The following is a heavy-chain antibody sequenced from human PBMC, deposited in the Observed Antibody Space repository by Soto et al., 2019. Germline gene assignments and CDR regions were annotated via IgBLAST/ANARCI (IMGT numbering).Heavy chain of an antibody. Sequence: SQTLSLTCAISGDSVSSNSAAWNWIRQSPSRGLEWLGRTYYRSKWYNDYAVSVKSRITINPDTSKNQFSLQLNSVTPEDTAVYYCARDHIVVVESYGFYYGMDVWGQGTTVTVSS. V-gene: IGHV6-1*01. CDR2: TYYRSKWYN. CDR3: ARDHIVVVESYGFYYGMDV. D-gene: IGHD2-2*01. CDR1: GDSVSSNSAA. J-gene: IGHJ6*02.